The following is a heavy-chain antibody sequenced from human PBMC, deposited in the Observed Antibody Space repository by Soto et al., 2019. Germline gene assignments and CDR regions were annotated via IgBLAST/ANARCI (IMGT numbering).Heavy chain of an antibody. CDR1: RFTFSNYA. D-gene: IGHD2-2*01. V-gene: IGHV3-30-3*01. J-gene: IGHJ6*02. CDR3: AREMPAPSDHYYGLDV. Sequence: QVQLVESGGGVVQPGGSLTLSCAASRFTFSNYAMHWVRQAPGKGLEWVTIMSSDGSHKYYADSVKGRFTFSRDSSGNTLYLQMGSLTAEDTAVYYCAREMPAPSDHYYGLDVWGQGTTVTVCS. CDR2: MSSDGSHK.